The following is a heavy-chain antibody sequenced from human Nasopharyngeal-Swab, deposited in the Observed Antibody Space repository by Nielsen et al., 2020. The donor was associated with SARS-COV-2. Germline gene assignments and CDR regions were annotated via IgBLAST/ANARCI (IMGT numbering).Heavy chain of an antibody. CDR2: TYYRSKWYN. J-gene: IGHJ3*01. Sequence: SLRLSCAISGDSVSTNSASWNWIRQSPSRGLEWLGRTYYRSKWYNEYAPSVKSRITITPETTKNQFSLQLNSVTPEDTAVYYCARGSSFFRAFDVWGQGTMVTVSS. D-gene: IGHD3-3*02. CDR1: GDSVSTNSAS. V-gene: IGHV6-1*01. CDR3: ARGSSFFRAFDV.